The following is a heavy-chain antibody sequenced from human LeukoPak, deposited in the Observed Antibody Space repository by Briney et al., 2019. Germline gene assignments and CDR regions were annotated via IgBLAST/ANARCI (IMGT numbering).Heavy chain of an antibody. J-gene: IGHJ4*02. V-gene: IGHV4-34*01. D-gene: IGHD7-27*01. CDR2: INHSGST. Sequence: SETLSLTCAVYGGSFSGYYWSWIRQPPGKGLEWIGEINHSGSTNYNPSLKRRVTISVDTSKNQFSLKLSSVTAADTAVYYCARGLTEGYYFDYWGQGTLGTVSS. CDR3: ARGLTEGYYFDY. CDR1: GGSFSGYY.